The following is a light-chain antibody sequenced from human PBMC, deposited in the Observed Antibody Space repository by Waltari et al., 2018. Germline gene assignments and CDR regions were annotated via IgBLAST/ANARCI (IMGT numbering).Light chain of an antibody. CDR2: EVT. CDR3: CSYAGSWIWV. Sequence: QAALTQPASVSGSPGQSITIPCTGSNSDVGNYNLVSWYQKHPGKAPKLIIYEVTNRPSGISDRFSGFKTGNTVSLTISGLQAEDEADYYCCSYAGSWIWVFGGGTELTVL. V-gene: IGLV2-23*02. CDR1: NSDVGNYNL. J-gene: IGLJ3*02.